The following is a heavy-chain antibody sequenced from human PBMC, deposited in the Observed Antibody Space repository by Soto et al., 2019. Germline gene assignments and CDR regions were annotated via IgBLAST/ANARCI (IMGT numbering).Heavy chain of an antibody. CDR3: AKESMPEHYGDTLFEY. V-gene: IGHV3-23*01. J-gene: IGHJ4*02. D-gene: IGHD4-17*01. Sequence: EVQLLESGGGVVQPGGSLRLSCAASGFSFSSYALSWVRQAPGRGLEWVSTFSAGGRAYYADSVKGRFTLARDTSKNTLHLQTNSLTVEDTAVYYCAKESMPEHYGDTLFEYWGQGTRVTVSS. CDR2: FSAGGRA. CDR1: GFSFSSYA.